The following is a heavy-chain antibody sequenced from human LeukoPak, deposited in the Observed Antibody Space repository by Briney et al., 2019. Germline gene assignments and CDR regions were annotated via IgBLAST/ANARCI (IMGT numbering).Heavy chain of an antibody. CDR2: INPNSGGT. CDR3: ARDSSPGTYYDFWSGLGY. D-gene: IGHD3-3*01. V-gene: IGHV1-2*02. J-gene: IGHJ4*02. Sequence: VSVKVSCKASGYTFTGYYMHWVRQAPGQGLEWMGWINPNSGGTNYAQKFQGRVTMTRDTSISTAYMELSRLRSDDTAVYYCARDSSPGTYYDFWSGLGYWGQGTLVTVSS. CDR1: GYTFTGYY.